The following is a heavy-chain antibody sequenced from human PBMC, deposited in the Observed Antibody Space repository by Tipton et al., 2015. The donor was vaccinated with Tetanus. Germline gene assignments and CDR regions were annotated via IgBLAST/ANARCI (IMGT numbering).Heavy chain of an antibody. V-gene: IGHV4-39*01. D-gene: IGHD3-3*01. Sequence: TLSLTCTVSSVSIADNTNYWGWIRQPPGKGLEWIGSIYSRGDTYSNPSLKSRVTMSVDTSRNQFSLRLSSVTAADTAEYYCARHNSGYFTFFDSWGQGILVTVSS. CDR3: ARHNSGYFTFFDS. CDR1: SVSIADNTNY. CDR2: IYSRGDT. J-gene: IGHJ4*02.